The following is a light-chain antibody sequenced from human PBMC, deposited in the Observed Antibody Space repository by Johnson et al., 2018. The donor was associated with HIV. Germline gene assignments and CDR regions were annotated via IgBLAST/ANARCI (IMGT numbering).Light chain of an antibody. CDR1: VSNIESYF. J-gene: IGLJ1*01. CDR3: GTWESSLSAGYV. V-gene: IGLV1-51*02. Sequence: QPVLTQPPSVSAAPGQTVNISCSGNVSNIESYFVSWYQQLPGAAPTLLIYEDNKRPSGIPDRFSGSKSGATATLGITGLQTGDEADYYCGTWESSLSAGYVFGTGTKVTVL. CDR2: EDN.